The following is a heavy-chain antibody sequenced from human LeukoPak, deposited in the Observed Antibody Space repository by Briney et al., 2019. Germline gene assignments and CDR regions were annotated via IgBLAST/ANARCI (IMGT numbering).Heavy chain of an antibody. J-gene: IGHJ4*02. CDR3: ARGRTDYYESSGSFPALGY. Sequence: AASVKVSCKASANTFISYDINWVRQATGQGLEWMGWMNPDSGDTGYAQKFQGRVTMTRNTSISTAYMELRSLRSEDTAVYYCARGRTDYYESSGSFPALGYWGQGTLVTASS. CDR1: ANTFISYD. V-gene: IGHV1-8*01. CDR2: MNPDSGDT. D-gene: IGHD3-22*01.